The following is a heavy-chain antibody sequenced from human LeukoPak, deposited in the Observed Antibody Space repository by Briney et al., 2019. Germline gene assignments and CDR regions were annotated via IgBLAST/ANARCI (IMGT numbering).Heavy chain of an antibody. Sequence: VASVKVSCKASGYTFTGYYMHWVRQASGQGLEWMGWINPNSGGTNYAQKFQGRVTMTRDTSISTAYMELSRLRSDDTAVYYCATESFNYDFWSGSPHNNWFDPWGQGTLVTVSS. D-gene: IGHD3-3*01. J-gene: IGHJ5*02. CDR2: INPNSGGT. CDR3: ATESFNYDFWSGSPHNNWFDP. CDR1: GYTFTGYY. V-gene: IGHV1-2*02.